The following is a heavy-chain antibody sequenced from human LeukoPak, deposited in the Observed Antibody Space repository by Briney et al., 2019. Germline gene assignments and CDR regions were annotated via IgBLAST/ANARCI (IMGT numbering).Heavy chain of an antibody. J-gene: IGHJ3*02. CDR2: INTNTGNP. Sequence: ASVKVSCKASGYTFTSYAMNWVRQAPGQGLEWMGWINTNTGNPTYAQGFTGRFVFSLDSSVSTAYLQISNLMPEDTAKYYCAREILRFDIWGQGTMVTVSS. CDR1: GYTFTSYA. V-gene: IGHV7-4-1*02. CDR3: AREILRFDI.